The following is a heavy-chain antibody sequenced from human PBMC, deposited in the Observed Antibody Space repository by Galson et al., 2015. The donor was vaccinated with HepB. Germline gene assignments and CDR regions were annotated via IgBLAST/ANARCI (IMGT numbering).Heavy chain of an antibody. CDR1: GFIFRHHA. CDR2: INGRGSTR. CDR3: VKEGSWFGGDWFDP. D-gene: IGHD3-16*01. J-gene: IGHJ5*02. V-gene: IGHV3-23*01. Sequence: LRLSCAGSGFIFRHHAMAWIRQAPGKGLEWVSGINGRGSTRSYSDAVKGRFSISRDNSKDTVFLQMDNLRAEDTAVYYCVKEGSWFGGDWFDPWGQGAPVTVS.